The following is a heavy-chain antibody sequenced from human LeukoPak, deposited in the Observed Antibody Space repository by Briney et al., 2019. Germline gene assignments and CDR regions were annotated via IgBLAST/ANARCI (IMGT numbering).Heavy chain of an antibody. CDR1: GFTFSNYA. D-gene: IGHD3-10*02. Sequence: GGSLRLSCAASGFTFSNYAMSWVRQAPGKGLEWVSYISSSGSTIYYADSVKGRFTIPRDNAKNSLYLQMNSLRAEDTAVYYCAELGITMIGGVWGKGTTVTVSS. J-gene: IGHJ6*04. V-gene: IGHV3-48*03. CDR3: AELGITMIGGV. CDR2: ISSSGSTI.